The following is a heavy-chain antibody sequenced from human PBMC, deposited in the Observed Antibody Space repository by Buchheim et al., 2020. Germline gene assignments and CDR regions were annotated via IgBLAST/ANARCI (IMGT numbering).Heavy chain of an antibody. V-gene: IGHV3-30*04. J-gene: IGHJ6*02. Sequence: QVQLVESGGGVVQPGRSLRLSCAASGFTFSSYAMHWVRQAPGKGLEWVAVISYDGSNKYYADSVKGRFTISRDNSKNTLYLQMNSLRAEDTAVYYCARESSGHPVTARILYWWCMLDYYYYGMDVWGQGTT. CDR3: ARESSGHPVTARILYWWCMLDYYYYGMDV. D-gene: IGHD2-8*02. CDR2: ISYDGSNK. CDR1: GFTFSSYA.